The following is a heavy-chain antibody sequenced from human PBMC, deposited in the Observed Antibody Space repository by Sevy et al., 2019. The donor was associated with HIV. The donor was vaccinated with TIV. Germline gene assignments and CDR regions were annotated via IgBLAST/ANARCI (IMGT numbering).Heavy chain of an antibody. V-gene: IGHV3-53*05. J-gene: IGHJ1*01. CDR1: GFTVSSSY. CDR2: IYSGGST. Sequence: GGSLRLSCAASGFTVSSSYMTWVRQPPGKGLEWVSVIYSGGSTYYADSVKGRFTISRDNSQNSLYLQMNSLRTEDTAVYYCALERLSSDVAEYFQNWGQGTLVTVSS. CDR3: ALERLSSDVAEYFQN. D-gene: IGHD1-1*01.